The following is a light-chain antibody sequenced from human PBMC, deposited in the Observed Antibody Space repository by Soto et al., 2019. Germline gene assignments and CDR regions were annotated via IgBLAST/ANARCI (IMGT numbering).Light chain of an antibody. CDR1: QSVSSSY. CDR2: GAS. V-gene: IGKV3-20*01. CDR3: QQYGSSPQT. J-gene: IGKJ1*01. Sequence: EIVLTQSPGTLSLSPGERATLSCRASQSVSSSYLAWYQQKPGQAPRLLIYGASSRSTGIPSRFSGSGSGTDFTLTLSRLEPEDFAVYYCQQYGSSPQTFGQGTKVEIK.